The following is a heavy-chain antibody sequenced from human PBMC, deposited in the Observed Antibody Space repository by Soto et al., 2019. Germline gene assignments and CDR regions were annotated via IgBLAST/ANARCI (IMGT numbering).Heavy chain of an antibody. Sequence: LRLSCAASGFTFNIYAMTWVRQAPGKGLEWVSTTGATGRTTYYSDSVKGRFTISRDNAKNSLYLQMNSLRDEDSAVYYCATDRLWASDYWGQGTLVTVSS. CDR3: ATDRLWASDY. D-gene: IGHD3-16*01. J-gene: IGHJ4*02. V-gene: IGHV3-23*01. CDR1: GFTFNIYA. CDR2: TGATGRTT.